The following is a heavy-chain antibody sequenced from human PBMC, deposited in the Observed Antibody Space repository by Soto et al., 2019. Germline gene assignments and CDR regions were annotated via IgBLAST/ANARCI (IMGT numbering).Heavy chain of an antibody. D-gene: IGHD4-17*01. CDR1: SGPDRSHN. V-gene: IGHV4-59*08. CDR2: VYYAGAT. Sequence: QVQLQQSGPRLVKPSETLSLTCTVSSGPDRSHNWGWIRQPPGRGLEWIGFVYYAGATDYNPSLRGRAPTSADKPTNDVSLTLNSVTAAASAVYYCVRQGIDYLHGLVDVWGPGTTVSVSS. J-gene: IGHJ6*02. CDR3: VRQGIDYLHGLVDV.